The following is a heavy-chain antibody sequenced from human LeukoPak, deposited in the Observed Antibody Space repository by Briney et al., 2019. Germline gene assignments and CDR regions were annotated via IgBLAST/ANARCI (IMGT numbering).Heavy chain of an antibody. D-gene: IGHD6-6*01. CDR1: GGSISSDGYY. J-gene: IGHJ4*02. CDR2: IYYSGST. CDR3: ARAYSSSSEVDY. V-gene: IGHV4-31*03. Sequence: SETLSLTCTVSGGSISSDGYYWTWIRQHPGKGLEWIGYIYYSGSTYYNPSLKSRVTLSVDTSKNQFSLKLSSVTAADTAVYYCARAYSSSSEVDYWGQGTLVTVSS.